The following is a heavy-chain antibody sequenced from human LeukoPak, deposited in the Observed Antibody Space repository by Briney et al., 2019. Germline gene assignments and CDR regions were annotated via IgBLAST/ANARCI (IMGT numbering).Heavy chain of an antibody. CDR1: GYTLTELS. D-gene: IGHD1-26*01. CDR2: FDPEDGET. CDR3: AAAEDSGSYSDAFDI. Sequence: ASVKVSCKVSGYTLTELSMHWVRQAPGKGLEWMGGFDPEDGETIYAQKFQGRVTMTEDTSTDTAYMELSSLRSEDTAVYYCAAAEDSGSYSDAFDIWGQGTMVTVSS. V-gene: IGHV1-24*01. J-gene: IGHJ3*02.